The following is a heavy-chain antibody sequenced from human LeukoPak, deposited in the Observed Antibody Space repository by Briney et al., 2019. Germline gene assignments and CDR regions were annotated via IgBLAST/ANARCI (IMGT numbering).Heavy chain of an antibody. CDR1: GLTLSGYW. V-gene: IGHV3-74*01. J-gene: IGHJ4*02. CDR3: STVEHF. D-gene: IGHD1/OR15-1a*01. CDR2: IDRDGSDT. Sequence: GGSVTLSCSASGLTLSGYWTHWVRQLPGKGRVWVSRIDRDGSDTSYADSVEGRFTISRDDVKNMLYLQMNSLRVEDTGLYYCSTVEHFWGQGTLVTVSS.